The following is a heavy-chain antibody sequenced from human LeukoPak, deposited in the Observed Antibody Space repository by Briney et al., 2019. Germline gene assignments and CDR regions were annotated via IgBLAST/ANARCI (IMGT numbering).Heavy chain of an antibody. CDR2: IHTSGST. Sequence: SETLSLTCTVSGGSLSSYYWNWIRQPAGKGLEWVGRIHTSGSTKYNPSLKSRVTMSVDTSKNQFSLKLRSVPAADTAVYYCARGKVVAGTPGQNSWGSWGQGTLVTVSS. V-gene: IGHV4-4*07. D-gene: IGHD6-19*01. CDR1: GGSLSSYY. J-gene: IGHJ5*02. CDR3: ARGKVVAGTPGQNSWGS.